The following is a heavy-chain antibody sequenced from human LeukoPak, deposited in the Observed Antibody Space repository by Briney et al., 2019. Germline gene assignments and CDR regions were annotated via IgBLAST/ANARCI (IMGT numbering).Heavy chain of an antibody. J-gene: IGHJ5*02. CDR2: IYYSGST. CDR3: ARLYCGGDCYRRGDWFDP. V-gene: IGHV4-39*01. D-gene: IGHD2-21*01. CDR1: GGSISSSSYY. Sequence: SETLSLTCTVSGGSISSSSYYWGWIRQPPGKGLEWIGSIYYSGSTYYNPSLKSRVTISVDTSKNQFSLKLSSVTAADTAVYYCARLYCGGDCYRRGDWFDPWGQGTLVTVSS.